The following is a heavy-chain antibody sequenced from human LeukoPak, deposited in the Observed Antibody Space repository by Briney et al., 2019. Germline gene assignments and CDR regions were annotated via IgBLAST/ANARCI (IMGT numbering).Heavy chain of an antibody. D-gene: IGHD3-3*01. J-gene: IGHJ5*02. CDR3: AENTIFGVP. CDR2: ITGGGGIT. V-gene: IGHV3-23*01. CDR1: GFAFSNYA. Sequence: GGSLRLSCASSGFAFSNYAMTWVRQAPGKGLEWVSTITGGGGITYYADSVKGRFTISRDNSKNTLYLQMNSLRAEDTAVYYCAENTIFGVPWGQGTLVTVSS.